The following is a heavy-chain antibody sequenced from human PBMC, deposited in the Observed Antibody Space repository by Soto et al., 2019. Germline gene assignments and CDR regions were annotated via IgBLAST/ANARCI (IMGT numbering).Heavy chain of an antibody. CDR2: TNSDGSDT. Sequence: EVQLVESGGGLVQPGGSLRRSCAASGFTFSTYWMYWVRQAPGKGLVWVSRTNSDGSDTSYADSVKGRFTISRDNAKNTLYLQMNSLRAEDTAVYYCARDRGWSLFDYWGQGTLVTVSS. CDR3: ARDRGWSLFDY. D-gene: IGHD6-19*01. V-gene: IGHV3-74*01. J-gene: IGHJ4*02. CDR1: GFTFSTYW.